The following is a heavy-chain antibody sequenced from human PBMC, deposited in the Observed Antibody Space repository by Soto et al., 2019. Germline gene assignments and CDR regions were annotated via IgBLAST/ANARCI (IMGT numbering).Heavy chain of an antibody. CDR1: GFTLSSYG. CDR2: ISYDGSDI. CDR3: AKDGQDY. V-gene: IGHV3-30*18. J-gene: IGHJ4*02. Sequence: GGSLRLSCAASGFTLSSYGMHWVRQAPGKGLEWVAVISYDGSDIYYTDSVKGRFTISRENSRNTLYLQMNSLRPEDTAVYYCAKDGQDYWGQGTLVTVSS.